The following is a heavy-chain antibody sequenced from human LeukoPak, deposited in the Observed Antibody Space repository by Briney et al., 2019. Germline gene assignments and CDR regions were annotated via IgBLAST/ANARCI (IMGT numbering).Heavy chain of an antibody. CDR3: ARWGAAGIDY. D-gene: IGHD6-13*01. Sequence: QXPGKGLEWIGYIYYSGTTYYNPSLKSRVTISVDTSKNQFSLKLSSVTAADTAVYYCARWGAAGIDYWGQGTLVTVSS. J-gene: IGHJ4*02. CDR2: IYYSGTT. V-gene: IGHV4-31*02.